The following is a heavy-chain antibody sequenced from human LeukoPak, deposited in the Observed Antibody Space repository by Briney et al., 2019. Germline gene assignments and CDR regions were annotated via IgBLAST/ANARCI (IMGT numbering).Heavy chain of an antibody. Sequence: GRSLRLSCAASXXTFDDXXMHWVRQXXXXXXXXXXGXXXXXXXXXXXDSVKGRFTISRDNAKNSLYLQMNSLRAEDTALYYCAKDKVLQTYGGKNSGGLLYWYFDLWGRGTLVTVSS. J-gene: IGHJ2*01. V-gene: IGHV3-9*01. CDR1: XXTFDDXX. CDR3: AKDKVLQTYGGKNSGGLLYWYFDL. CDR2: XXXXXXXX. D-gene: IGHD4-23*01.